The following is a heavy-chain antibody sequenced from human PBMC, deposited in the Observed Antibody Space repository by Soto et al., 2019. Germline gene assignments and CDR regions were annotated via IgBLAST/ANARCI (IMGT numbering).Heavy chain of an antibody. CDR2: IYSDGST. CDR1: GFSVSSKY. CDR3: ARNYYDSSGYYYGGAFDI. D-gene: IGHD3-22*01. J-gene: IGHJ3*02. V-gene: IGHV3-66*01. Sequence: GGSLRLSCAASGFSVSSKYMSWVRQAPGKGLEWVSAIYSDGSTFYSDSVKGRFTISRDNSKNTLYLQMNSLRAEDTAVYYCARNYYDSSGYYYGGAFDIWGQGTMVTVSS.